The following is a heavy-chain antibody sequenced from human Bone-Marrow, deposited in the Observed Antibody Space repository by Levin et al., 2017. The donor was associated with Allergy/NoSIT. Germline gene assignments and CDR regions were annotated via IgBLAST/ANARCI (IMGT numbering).Heavy chain of an antibody. D-gene: IGHD6-6*01. CDR3: AREMKQLDHSGWFDP. CDR1: GFTFSSYA. V-gene: IGHV3-30-3*01. CDR2: ISYDGSNK. J-gene: IGHJ5*02. Sequence: QAGGSLRLSCAASGFTFSSYAMHWVRQAPGKGLEWVAVISYDGSNKYYADSVKGRFTISRDNSKNTLYLQMNSLRAEDTAVYYCAREMKQLDHSGWFDPWGQGTLVTVSS.